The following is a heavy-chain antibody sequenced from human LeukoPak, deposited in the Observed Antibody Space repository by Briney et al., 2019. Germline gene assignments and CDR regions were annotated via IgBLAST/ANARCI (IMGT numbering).Heavy chain of an antibody. CDR3: AKKIYRGFPDY. D-gene: IGHD1-26*01. CDR2: ISYDGSNE. J-gene: IGHJ4*02. CDR1: GFTFSTYG. V-gene: IGHV3-30*18. Sequence: GGSLRLSCAASGFTFSTYGMHWVRQAPGKGLEWVAVISYDGSNEYYADSVKGRFTISRDNSKNTLYLQMSSLRAEDTAVYYCAKKIYRGFPDYWGQGTPVNGPS.